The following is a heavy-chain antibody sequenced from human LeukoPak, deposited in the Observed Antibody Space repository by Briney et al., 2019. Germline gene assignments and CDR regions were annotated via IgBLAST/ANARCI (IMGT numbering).Heavy chain of an antibody. D-gene: IGHD4-17*01. CDR3: ARQTTRYKDV. Sequence: GGSLRLSCAASGFTFSSYSMNWVRQAPGKGLERVSYISSSSSTIYYADSVKGRFTISRDNAKNSLYLQMNSLRAEDTAVCYCARQTTRYKDVWGKGTTVTVSS. V-gene: IGHV3-48*01. CDR1: GFTFSSYS. CDR2: ISSSSSTI. J-gene: IGHJ6*03.